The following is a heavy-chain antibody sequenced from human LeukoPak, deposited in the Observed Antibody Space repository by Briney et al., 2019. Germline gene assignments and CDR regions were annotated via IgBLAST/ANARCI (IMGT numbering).Heavy chain of an antibody. CDR2: ISAYNGNT. CDR1: GYTFTSYG. V-gene: IGHV1-18*01. D-gene: IGHD3-3*01. J-gene: IGHJ4*02. Sequence: ASVKVSCKASGYTFTSYGISWVRQAPGQGLEWMGWISAYNGNTSYAQKLQGRVTMTTDTSTSTAYMELRSLRSDDTAVYYCARDGRFLEWLLGYFDYWGQGTLVTVSS. CDR3: ARDGRFLEWLLGYFDY.